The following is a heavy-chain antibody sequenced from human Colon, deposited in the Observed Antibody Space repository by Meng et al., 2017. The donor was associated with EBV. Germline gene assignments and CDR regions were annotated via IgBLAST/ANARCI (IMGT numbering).Heavy chain of an antibody. CDR3: ARTNYGDYNWFDP. Sequence: QVQLQESGPGLVKPSXXXXXTXTVSGGSISSGGFYWSWIRQHPGKGLEWIGYIYYSGSTYYNPSLRSRVAISIDTSKNQFSLKLTSVTAADTAVYFCARTNYGDYNWFDPWGQGTLVTVSS. V-gene: IGHV4-31*03. D-gene: IGHD4-17*01. CDR1: GGSISSGGFY. J-gene: IGHJ5*02. CDR2: IYYSGST.